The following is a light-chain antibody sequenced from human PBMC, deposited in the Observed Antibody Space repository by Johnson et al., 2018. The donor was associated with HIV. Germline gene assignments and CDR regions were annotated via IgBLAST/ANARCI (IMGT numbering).Light chain of an antibody. J-gene: IGLJ1*01. CDR1: SSNIGNNY. V-gene: IGLV1-51*01. CDR2: DNN. Sequence: QAVLTQPPSVSAAPGQKVTISCSGSSSNIGNNYVSWYQQLPGTAPKLLIYDNNRRPSGIPDRFSGSKSGTSATLGITGLQPRDEADYYCGTWDNSLSANVFGTGTKVTVL. CDR3: GTWDNSLSANV.